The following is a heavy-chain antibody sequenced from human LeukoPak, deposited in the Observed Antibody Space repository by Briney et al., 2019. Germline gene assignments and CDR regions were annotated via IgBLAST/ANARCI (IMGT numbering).Heavy chain of an antibody. J-gene: IGHJ4*02. CDR3: TRPTYYYDSSGYYYGDY. V-gene: IGHV3-73*01. D-gene: IGHD3-22*01. Sequence: GGSLRLSCAASGFTFSGSAMHWVRQASGKGLEWVGRIRSKANSYATAYAASVKGGFTISRDDSKNTAYLQMNSLKTEDTAVYYCTRPTYYYDSSGYYYGDYWGQGTLVTVSS. CDR2: IRSKANSYAT. CDR1: GFTFSGSA.